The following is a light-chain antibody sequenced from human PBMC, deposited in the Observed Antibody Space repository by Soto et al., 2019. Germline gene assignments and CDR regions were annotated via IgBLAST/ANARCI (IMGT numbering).Light chain of an antibody. CDR2: DAS. J-gene: IGKJ1*01. V-gene: IGKV3-11*01. CDR1: QSVSSN. Sequence: EIVLTQSPATLSVSPGERATLSCRASQSVSSNLAWYQQKPGQAPRLLIYDASNRATGIPARFSGSGSGTDFTLTISSLEPEDFAVYYCQQRSNWPGTFGQGTKVDIK. CDR3: QQRSNWPGT.